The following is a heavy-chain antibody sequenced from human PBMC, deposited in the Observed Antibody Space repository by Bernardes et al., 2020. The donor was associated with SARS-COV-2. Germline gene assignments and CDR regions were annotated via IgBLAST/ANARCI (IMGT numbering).Heavy chain of an antibody. Sequence: SETLSLTCAVSGGSISSGCSSWSWIRQTPGRGLDWTGYIYHTGSAYYNPSLRRRVTMSIDISQNHFSLNLNSLTAADTAVYYCAVSSNNGYWFDLCGQGTLGTVSS. V-gene: IGHV4-30-2*01. D-gene: IGHD6-13*01. CDR1: GGSISSGCSS. CDR2: IYHTGSA. CDR3: AVSSNNGYWFDL. J-gene: IGHJ5*02.